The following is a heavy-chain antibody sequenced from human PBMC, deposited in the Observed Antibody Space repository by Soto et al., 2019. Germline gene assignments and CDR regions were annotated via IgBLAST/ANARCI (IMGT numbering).Heavy chain of an antibody. V-gene: IGHV1-8*02. Sequence: ASVKVSCKASGSTFTSYDINWVRQAAGQGPEWMGSVTPRNGDTAFAQKYQGRVTVTSNTSMSTVYMELSNLRSDDTAVYYCARDGVTHWFDPWGQGTLVTVSS. CDR2: VTPRNGDT. J-gene: IGHJ5*02. CDR1: GSTFTSYD. CDR3: ARDGVTHWFDP. D-gene: IGHD4-4*01.